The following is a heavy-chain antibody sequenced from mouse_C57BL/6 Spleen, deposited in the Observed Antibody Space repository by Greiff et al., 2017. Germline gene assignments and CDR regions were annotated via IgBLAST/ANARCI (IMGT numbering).Heavy chain of an antibody. V-gene: IGHV1-82*01. CDR3: ARKGGEYPYYFDY. D-gene: IGHD2-10*02. CDR1: GYAFSSSW. CDR2: IYPGDGDT. Sequence: VKLQESGPELVKPGASVKISCKASGYAFSSSWMNWVKQRPGKGLEWIGRIYPGDGDTNYNGKFKGKATLTADKSSSTAYMQLSSLTSEDSAVYFCARKGGEYPYYFDYWGQGTTLTVSS. J-gene: IGHJ2*01.